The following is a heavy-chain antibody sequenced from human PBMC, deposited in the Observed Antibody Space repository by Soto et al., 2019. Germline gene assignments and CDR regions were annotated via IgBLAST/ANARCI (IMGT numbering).Heavy chain of an antibody. Sequence: PSETLSLTCAVSGGSISSDNWWSWVRQPPGKGLEWIGEIYHNGSTAYNPSLKSRVTISVDKSKNQFSLRLISVTAADTAVYFCARGFVAVILAANVYYYYGMDVWGQGTTVTVSS. CDR2: IYHNGST. D-gene: IGHD2-15*01. J-gene: IGHJ6*02. V-gene: IGHV4-4*02. CDR3: ARGFVAVILAANVYYYYGMDV. CDR1: GGSISSDNW.